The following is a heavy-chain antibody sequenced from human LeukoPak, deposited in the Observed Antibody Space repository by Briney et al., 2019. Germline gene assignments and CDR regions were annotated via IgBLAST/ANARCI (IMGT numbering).Heavy chain of an antibody. CDR2: INHSGST. Sequence: SETLSLTCTVPGGSISSSSYYWGWIRQPPGKGLEWVGEINHSGSTNYNPSLKSRVTISVDTSKNQFSLKLSSVTAADTAVYYCARDVGLNWFDPWGQGTLVTVSS. CDR1: GGSISSSSYY. CDR3: ARDVGLNWFDP. V-gene: IGHV4-39*07. J-gene: IGHJ5*02.